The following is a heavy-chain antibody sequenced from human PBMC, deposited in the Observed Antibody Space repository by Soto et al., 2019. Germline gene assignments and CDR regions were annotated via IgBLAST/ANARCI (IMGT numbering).Heavy chain of an antibody. CDR3: AKDIGSSKYYSMDV. J-gene: IGHJ6*03. V-gene: IGHV3-9*01. Sequence: EVQLVESGGGLVQPGRSLRVSCAASGFTFDDYAMHWVRQAPGKGLEWVSGISWNSGRIGYADSVKGRFTISRDNAKNSLYLQMNTLRAEDTALYYCAKDIGSSKYYSMDVWGKGTTVTVSS. CDR1: GFTFDDYA. CDR2: ISWNSGRI. D-gene: IGHD2-2*01.